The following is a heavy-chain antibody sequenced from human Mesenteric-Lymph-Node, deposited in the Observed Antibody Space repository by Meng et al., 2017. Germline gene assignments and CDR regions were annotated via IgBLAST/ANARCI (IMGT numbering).Heavy chain of an antibody. CDR3: ARVRYYDSSGYFGYFDY. D-gene: IGHD3-22*01. Sequence: GSLRLSCSVSGGSISSSGYYWGWIRQPPGRGLEWIGRTHYSGTTYYNPSLESRVTISVDTSKNQFSLKLSSVTAADTAVYYCARVRYYDSSGYFGYFDYWGQGTLVTVSS. CDR2: THYSGTT. J-gene: IGHJ4*02. V-gene: IGHV4-39*07. CDR1: GGSISSSGYY.